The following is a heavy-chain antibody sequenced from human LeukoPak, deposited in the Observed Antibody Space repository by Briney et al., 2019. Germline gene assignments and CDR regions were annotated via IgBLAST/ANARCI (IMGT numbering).Heavy chain of an antibody. D-gene: IGHD6-13*01. Sequence: GSLRLSCAASGFTFSSYAMSWVRQAPGKGLEWVSAISGSGGSTYYADSVKGRFTISRDNSKNTLYLQMNSLRAEDTAVYYCAKDEYSSSWTYYLDYWGQGTLVTVSS. CDR3: AKDEYSSSWTYYLDY. V-gene: IGHV3-23*01. J-gene: IGHJ4*02. CDR1: GFTFSSYA. CDR2: ISGSGGST.